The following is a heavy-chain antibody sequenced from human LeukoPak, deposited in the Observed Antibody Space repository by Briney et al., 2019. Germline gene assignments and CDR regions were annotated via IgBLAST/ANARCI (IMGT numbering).Heavy chain of an antibody. CDR3: ARDTPYSSSWHNWFDP. J-gene: IGHJ5*02. V-gene: IGHV7-4-1*02. Sequence: VASVKVSCKASGYTFTSYAMNWVRQAPGQGLEWMGWINTNTGNPTYAQGFTGRFVFSLDTSVSTAYLQISSLKAEDTAVYYCARDTPYSSSWHNWFDPWGQGALVTVSS. CDR2: INTNTGNP. D-gene: IGHD6-13*01. CDR1: GYTFTSYA.